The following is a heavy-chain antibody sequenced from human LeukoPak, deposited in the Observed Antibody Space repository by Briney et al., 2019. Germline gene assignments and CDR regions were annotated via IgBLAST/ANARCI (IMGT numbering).Heavy chain of an antibody. Sequence: PGGSLRLSCAASGFTFSDYSMNGVRQAPGKGREGVSSISSSSSYIYYADSVKGRFTISRDNARNSLYLQMNSLRAEETAVYYCARDEMATSYPYYYYGMDVWGQGTTVTVSS. J-gene: IGHJ6*02. D-gene: IGHD5-24*01. CDR2: ISSSSSYI. V-gene: IGHV3-21*01. CDR1: GFTFSDYS. CDR3: ARDEMATSYPYYYYGMDV.